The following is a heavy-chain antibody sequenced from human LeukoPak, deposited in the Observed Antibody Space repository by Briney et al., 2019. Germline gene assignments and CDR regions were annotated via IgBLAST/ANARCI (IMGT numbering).Heavy chain of an antibody. CDR3: TRRVSATRWFDP. CDR2: INSDGSTT. Sequence: GSLRLSCAASGFTFSSYWMHAVRQAPGKGLVWVSRINSDGSTTTYADSVKGRLTITRDNAETTMYLQMNSVRVEDTAVYYCTRRVSATRWFDPWGQGTLVTVSS. CDR1: GFTFSSYW. D-gene: IGHD2-15*01. V-gene: IGHV3-74*01. J-gene: IGHJ5*02.